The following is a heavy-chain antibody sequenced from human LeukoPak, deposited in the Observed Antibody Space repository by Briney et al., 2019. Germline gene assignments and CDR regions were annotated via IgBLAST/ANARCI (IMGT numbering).Heavy chain of an antibody. D-gene: IGHD3-3*01. Sequence: VASVKVSCKASGYTFTSYDINWVRQATGQGLEWMGWMNPNSGNTGYAQKFQGRVTMTRNTSISTAYMELSSLGSEDTAVYYCARGPYYDFWSGYFFYENDAFDIWGQGTMVTVSS. CDR1: GYTFTSYD. J-gene: IGHJ3*02. CDR3: ARGPYYDFWSGYFFYENDAFDI. CDR2: MNPNSGNT. V-gene: IGHV1-8*01.